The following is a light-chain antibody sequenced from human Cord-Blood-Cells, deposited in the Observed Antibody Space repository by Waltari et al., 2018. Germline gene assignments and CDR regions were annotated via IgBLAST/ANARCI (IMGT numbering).Light chain of an antibody. V-gene: IGLV2-23*02. Sequence: QSALTQPASVSGSPGQSITIPCTGTSSDVGSYNLVSWYQQHPGKAPKLMIYEVSKRPSGVSNRFSGSKSGNTASLTISGLQAEDEADYYCCSYAGSSTAVFGGGTQLTVL. CDR3: CSYAGSSTAV. CDR1: SSDVGSYNL. J-gene: IGLJ7*01. CDR2: EVS.